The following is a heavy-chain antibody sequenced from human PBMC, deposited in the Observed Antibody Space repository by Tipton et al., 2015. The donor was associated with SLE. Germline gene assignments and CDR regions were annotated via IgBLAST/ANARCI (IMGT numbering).Heavy chain of an antibody. J-gene: IGHJ4*02. V-gene: IGHV3-7*01. CDR2: TNGDGSVT. CDR1: GFTSSTTW. CDR3: ARDSGWGRYGY. Sequence: SLRLSCAVSGFTSSTTWMSWVRQTPEKGLEWVASTNGDGSVTNYVDSVRGRFSISRDNAKNSLFLQMHNVRAEDTALYYCARDSGWGRYGYWGQGALVIVSS. D-gene: IGHD3-16*01.